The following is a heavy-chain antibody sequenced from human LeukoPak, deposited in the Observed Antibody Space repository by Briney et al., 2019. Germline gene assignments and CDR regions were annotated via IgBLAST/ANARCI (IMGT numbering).Heavy chain of an antibody. CDR1: GFTFSDYY. Sequence: GGSLRLSCAASGFTFSDYYMSWIRQAPGKGLEWVSYISSSGNTIYYADSVKGRFTISRDNAKNSLYLQMNSLRAEDTAVYYCARARGAFWSGYYTGAFDIWGQGTMVTVSS. J-gene: IGHJ3*02. CDR3: ARARGAFWSGYYTGAFDI. D-gene: IGHD3-3*01. V-gene: IGHV3-11*01. CDR2: ISSSGNTI.